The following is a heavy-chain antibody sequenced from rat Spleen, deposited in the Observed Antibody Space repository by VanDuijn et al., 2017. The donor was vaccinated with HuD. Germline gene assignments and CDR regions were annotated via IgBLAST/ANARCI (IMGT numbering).Heavy chain of an antibody. J-gene: IGHJ3*01. V-gene: IGHV5-7*01. CDR3: ARPSYGYPFAY. Sequence: EVQLVESGGGFVQPGRSMKVSCAASGFTFSNYDMAWVRQAPKKGLEWFAGITYDGSSTYYRDSVKGRFTISRDNAKSTLYLQMDSLRSEDTATYYCARPSYGYPFAYWGQGTLVTVSS. CDR2: ITYDGSST. D-gene: IGHD1-7*01. CDR1: GFTFSNYD.